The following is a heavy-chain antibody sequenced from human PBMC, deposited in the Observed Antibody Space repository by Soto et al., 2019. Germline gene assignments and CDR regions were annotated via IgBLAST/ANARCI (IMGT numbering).Heavy chain of an antibody. D-gene: IGHD6-13*01. Sequence: GGSLRLSCAASGFTFSDYGVNWVRQAPGKGLEWVAAISGSAGNTYYADSVKGRFSTSRDNSKSTLYLEMNSLRVEDTAIYYCAKTFGSNWLPEYWGQGTLVTVSS. CDR1: GFTFSDYG. CDR3: AKTFGSNWLPEY. J-gene: IGHJ4*02. V-gene: IGHV3-23*01. CDR2: ISGSAGNT.